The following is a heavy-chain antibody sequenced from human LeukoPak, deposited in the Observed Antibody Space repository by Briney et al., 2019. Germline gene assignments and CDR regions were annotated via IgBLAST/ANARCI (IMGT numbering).Heavy chain of an antibody. V-gene: IGHV3-15*01. CDR1: GFTFSSYE. J-gene: IGHJ4*02. D-gene: IGHD1-26*01. Sequence: PGVSLRPSCAASGFTFSSYEMNWVRQAPGKGLEWVGLIKPKTDGETTEYAAAVKGRFSISRDDSRNTLLLQMSSLKTEDTAVDYCTTDYWELQFDSWGQGTLVTVSS. CDR3: TTDYWELQFDS. CDR2: IKPKTDGETT.